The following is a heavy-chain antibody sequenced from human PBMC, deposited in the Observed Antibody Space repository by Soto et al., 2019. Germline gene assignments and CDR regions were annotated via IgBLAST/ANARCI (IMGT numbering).Heavy chain of an antibody. D-gene: IGHD3-3*01. J-gene: IGHJ6*02. CDR1: GFTFDDYA. CDR2: ISWNSGSI. V-gene: IGHV3-9*01. CDR3: AKGMNPDFWSGYYYYGMDV. Sequence: PGGSLRLSCAASGFTFDDYAMHWVRQAPGKGLEWVSGISWNSGSIGYADSVKGRFTISRDNAKNSLYLQMNSLRAEDTALYYCAKGMNPDFWSGYYYYGMDVWGQGTTVTVSS.